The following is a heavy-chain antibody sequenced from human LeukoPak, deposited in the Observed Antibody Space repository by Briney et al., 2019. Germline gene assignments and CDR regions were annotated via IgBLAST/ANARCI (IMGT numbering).Heavy chain of an antibody. Sequence: GGSLRLSCEASGFSFSTYAMSWVRQAPGKGLEWVSYISSDSGTLYYADSVKGRFTTSRDNAKNLLYLQMNSLRAEDTAVYYCATPFDYWGQGTLVTVSS. CDR2: ISSDSGTL. CDR3: ATPFDY. CDR1: GFSFSTYA. J-gene: IGHJ4*02. V-gene: IGHV3-48*01.